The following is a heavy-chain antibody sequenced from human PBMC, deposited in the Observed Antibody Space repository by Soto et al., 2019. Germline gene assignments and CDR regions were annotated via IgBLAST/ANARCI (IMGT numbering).Heavy chain of an antibody. D-gene: IGHD6-6*01. CDR2: ISYDGSNK. CDR3: AKDRDYSSSSLLRYYYYGMDV. CDR1: GFTFSSYG. V-gene: IGHV3-30*18. J-gene: IGHJ6*02. Sequence: GGSLRLSCVASGFTFSSYGMHWVRQAPGKGLEWVAVISYDGSNKYYADSVKGRFTISRDNFKNTVFLQMNSLRAEDTAVYYCAKDRDYSSSSLLRYYYYGMDVWGQGTTVTVSS.